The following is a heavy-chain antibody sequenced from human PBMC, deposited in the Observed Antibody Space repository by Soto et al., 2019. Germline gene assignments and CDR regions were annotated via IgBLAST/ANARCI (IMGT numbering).Heavy chain of an antibody. Sequence: SCRASGYTFTSYGISWVRQAPGKGLEWVACISYYKSNTNYADSVKGRFTISRDNSKNTLYLQMNSLRAEDTAVYYCARDKSGSLDYWAPGTLVTVSS. CDR1: GYTFTSYG. D-gene: IGHD3-10*01. J-gene: IGHJ4*02. V-gene: IGHV3-33*05. CDR2: ISYYKSNT. CDR3: ARDKSGSLDY.